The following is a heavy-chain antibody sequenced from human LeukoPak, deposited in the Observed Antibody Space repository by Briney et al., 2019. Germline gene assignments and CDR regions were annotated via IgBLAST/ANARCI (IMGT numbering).Heavy chain of an antibody. CDR1: GFTFSSYW. CDR3: ARGGVSLGYYYYYYMDV. V-gene: IGHV3-7*01. CDR2: IKQDGSER. Sequence: PGGSLRLSCAASGFTFSSYWMSWVRQAPGEGLEWVANIKQDGSERYYVDSVKGRFTISRDNAKNSLYLQMNSLRAEDTAVYYCARGGVSLGYYYYYYMDVWGKGTTVTVSS. D-gene: IGHD3-3*01. J-gene: IGHJ6*03.